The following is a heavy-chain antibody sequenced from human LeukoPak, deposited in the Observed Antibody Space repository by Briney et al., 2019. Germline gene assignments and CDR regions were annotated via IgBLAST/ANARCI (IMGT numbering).Heavy chain of an antibody. CDR1: GYTFTSYG. Sequence: EASVKVSCKASGYTFTSYGISWVRQAPGQGLEWMGWISVYNGNTNYAQKFQGRVTMNTDTMTTDTSTSTAYMELRSLRSDDTAVYYCARYGIGYYDSSGYRNFDFWGQGTLVTVSS. D-gene: IGHD3-22*01. V-gene: IGHV1-18*01. J-gene: IGHJ4*02. CDR3: ARYGIGYYDSSGYRNFDF. CDR2: ISVYNGNT.